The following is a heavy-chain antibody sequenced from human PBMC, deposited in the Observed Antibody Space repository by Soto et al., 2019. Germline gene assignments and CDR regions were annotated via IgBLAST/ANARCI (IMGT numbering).Heavy chain of an antibody. Sequence: QVQLVESGGGVVQPGGSLRLSCAASGFTFRNYAMHWVRQAPGKGLECLAVIAYDGSNAFYRDSVKGRFTISRDNSKNTLYLHMNXLRSEDXGVYYCARGDREDILVVVGARPGEYGIDIWGQGTTVTVSS. CDR3: ARGDREDILVVVGARPGEYGIDI. J-gene: IGHJ6*02. D-gene: IGHD2-15*01. V-gene: IGHV3-30-3*01. CDR1: GFTFRNYA. CDR2: IAYDGSNA.